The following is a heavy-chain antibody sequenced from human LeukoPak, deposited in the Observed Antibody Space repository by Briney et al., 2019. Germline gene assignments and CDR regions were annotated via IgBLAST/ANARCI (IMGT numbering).Heavy chain of an antibody. Sequence: GGSLRLSCAASGFTFSRYWMHWVRQAPGEGLVWVSRINGDGSSTSYADFMQGRFTISRDNAKNTLYLKMNSLRVEDTAVYYCIRDYGAVGTTNAFDIWGQGTMVTVSS. D-gene: IGHD1-14*01. CDR1: GFTFSRYW. V-gene: IGHV3-74*01. CDR2: INGDGSST. CDR3: IRDYGAVGTTNAFDI. J-gene: IGHJ3*02.